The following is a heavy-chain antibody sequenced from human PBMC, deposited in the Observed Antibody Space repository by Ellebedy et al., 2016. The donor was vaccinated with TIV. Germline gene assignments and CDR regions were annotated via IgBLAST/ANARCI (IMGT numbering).Heavy chain of an antibody. J-gene: IGHJ3*01. CDR1: GYTFSAHF. CDR3: ARDNREHAFDV. D-gene: IGHD1-26*01. CDR2: INSKTGGT. V-gene: IGHV1-2*04. Sequence: ASVKVSXXTSGYTFSAHFIHWLRQAPGQGLEWVGWINSKTGGTTYAQKFQGWVTMTRDTSVSTTYLELNKLKSDDTALYFCARDNREHAFDVWGQGTVVTVFS.